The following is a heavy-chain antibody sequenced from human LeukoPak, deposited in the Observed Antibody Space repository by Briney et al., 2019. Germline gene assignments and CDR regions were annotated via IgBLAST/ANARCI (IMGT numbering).Heavy chain of an antibody. CDR2: INPNSGGT. V-gene: IGHV1-2*02. J-gene: IGHJ4*02. Sequence: ASVKVSCKASGYTFTCYYMHWVRQAPGQGLEWMGWINPNSGGTNYAQKFQGRVTMTRDTSISTAYMELSRLRSDDTAVYYCARMFGRIETRQDGIGDYDSSGYYHRGGFDYWGQGTLVTVSS. CDR3: ARMFGRIETRQDGIGDYDSSGYYHRGGFDY. CDR1: GYTFTCYY. D-gene: IGHD3-22*01.